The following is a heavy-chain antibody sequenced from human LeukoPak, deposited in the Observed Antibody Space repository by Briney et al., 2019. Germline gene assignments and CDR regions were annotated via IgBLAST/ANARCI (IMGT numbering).Heavy chain of an antibody. D-gene: IGHD1-26*01. V-gene: IGHV4-39*01. CDR1: GGSISSSIYY. Sequence: PSETLSLTCTVSGGSISSSIYYWAWIRQPPGKGLEWIGSIYYSGATYYNPSLKSRVTISIDTSKNQFSLKLSSVTAADTAVYYCATPYSGGYHGLDIWGQGTMVPVSS. CDR2: IYYSGAT. J-gene: IGHJ3*02. CDR3: ATPYSGGYHGLDI.